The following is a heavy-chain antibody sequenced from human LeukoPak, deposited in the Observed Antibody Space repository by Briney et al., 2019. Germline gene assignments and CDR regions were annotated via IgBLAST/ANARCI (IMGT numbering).Heavy chain of an antibody. CDR3: ASYRNGAFDI. CDR2: IGAYNGDT. D-gene: IGHD1-14*01. V-gene: IGHV1-18*01. CDR1: GFTFTTYA. J-gene: IGHJ3*02. Sequence: GASVKVSCKTSGFTFTTYAISWVRQAPRLGLECMGWIGAYNGDTNYAQNVQDRVTMTTDTSTSTAYLELRNLRSDDTAVYFCASYRNGAFDIWGQGTTITVSS.